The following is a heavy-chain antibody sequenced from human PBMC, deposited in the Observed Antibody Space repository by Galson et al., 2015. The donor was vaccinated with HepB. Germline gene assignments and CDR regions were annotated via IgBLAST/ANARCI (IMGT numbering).Heavy chain of an antibody. CDR1: GFTFSSYS. D-gene: IGHD5-24*01. J-gene: IGHJ6*03. Sequence: SLRLSCAASGFTFSSYSMNWVRQAPGKGLEWVSYISSSSTIYYADSVKGRFTISRDNAKNSLYLQMNSLRDEDTAVYYCARGRDGYNWGGYYYYYMDVWGKGTTVTVSS. V-gene: IGHV3-48*02. CDR2: ISSSSTI. CDR3: ARGRDGYNWGGYYYYYMDV.